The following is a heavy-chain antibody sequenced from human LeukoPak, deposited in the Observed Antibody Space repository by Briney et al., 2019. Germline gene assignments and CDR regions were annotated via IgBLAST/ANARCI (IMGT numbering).Heavy chain of an antibody. CDR1: GGSISSSSYY. D-gene: IGHD3-22*01. V-gene: IGHV4-39*07. J-gene: IGHJ4*02. Sequence: NPSETLSLTCTLSGGSISSSSYYWGWIRQPPGKGLEWIGSIYYSGSTHYNPSLKSRVTISVDTSKNQFSLKLSSVTAADTAVYYCARPRVYRLGYYDSSGYFSFDYWGQGTLVTVSS. CDR3: ARPRVYRLGYYDSSGYFSFDY. CDR2: IYYSGST.